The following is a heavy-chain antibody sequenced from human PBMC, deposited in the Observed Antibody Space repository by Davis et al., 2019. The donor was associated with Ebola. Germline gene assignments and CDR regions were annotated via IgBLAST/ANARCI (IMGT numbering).Heavy chain of an antibody. CDR1: GGSFSGYY. CDR2: INHSGST. J-gene: IGHJ4*02. Sequence: SETLSLTCAVYGGSFSGYYWSWIRQPPGKGLEWIGEINHSGSTNYNPSLKSRVTISVYTSKNQFSLKLSSVTAADTAVYYCARGPSLRGHDYWGQGTLVTVSS. D-gene: IGHD3-10*01. CDR3: ARGPSLRGHDY. V-gene: IGHV4-34*01.